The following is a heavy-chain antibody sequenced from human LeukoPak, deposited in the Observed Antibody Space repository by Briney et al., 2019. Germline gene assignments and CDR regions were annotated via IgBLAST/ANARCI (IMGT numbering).Heavy chain of an antibody. CDR3: ARDSYGSGSSPPPIDY. Sequence: GGSLRLSCAASGFTFSSYSMNWVRQAPGKGLEWVSSISSSSSYIYYADSVKGRFTISRDSAKNSLYLQMNSLRAEDTAVYYCARDSYGSGSSPPPIDYWGQGTLVTVSS. CDR1: GFTFSSYS. V-gene: IGHV3-21*01. J-gene: IGHJ4*02. CDR2: ISSSSSYI. D-gene: IGHD3-10*01.